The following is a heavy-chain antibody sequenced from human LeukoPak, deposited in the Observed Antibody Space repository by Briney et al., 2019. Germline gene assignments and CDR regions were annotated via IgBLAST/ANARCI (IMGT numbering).Heavy chain of an antibody. CDR2: IYYSGST. CDR1: GGSISSGGYY. CDR3: ARAYYDFWSGPNWFDP. Sequence: SETLSLTCTVSGGSISSGGYYWSWIRQHPGKGLEWIGYIYYSGSTYYNPSLKSRVTISVDTSKNQFSLKLSSVTAADTAVYYCARAYYDFWSGPNWFDPWGQGTLVTVSS. D-gene: IGHD3-3*01. J-gene: IGHJ5*02. V-gene: IGHV4-31*03.